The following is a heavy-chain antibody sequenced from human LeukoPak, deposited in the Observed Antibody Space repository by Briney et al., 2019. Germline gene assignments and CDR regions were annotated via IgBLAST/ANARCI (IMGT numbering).Heavy chain of an antibody. CDR2: ISGSGGGT. V-gene: IGHV3-23*01. Sequence: GGSLRLSCVGSEFSFPNYAMSWVRQAPGRGLEWVSSISGSGGGTYYADSVKGRFTISRDNSKNTLYLQMNSLRAEDAALCYCARDRPQYCSSVNCYVFDCWGQGTLVTVSS. CDR3: ARDRPQYCSSVNCYVFDC. D-gene: IGHD2-2*01. CDR1: EFSFPNYA. J-gene: IGHJ4*02.